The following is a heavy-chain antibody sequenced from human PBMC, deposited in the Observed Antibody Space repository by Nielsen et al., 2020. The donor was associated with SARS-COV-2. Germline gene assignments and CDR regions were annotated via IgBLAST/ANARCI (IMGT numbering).Heavy chain of an antibody. CDR3: ARHKPNHSYGYYFDY. V-gene: IGHV5-51*01. CDR1: GYSFTSYW. CDR2: IYPGDSDT. J-gene: IGHJ4*02. Sequence: KVSCKGSGYSFTSYWIGWVRQMPGKGLEWMGIIYPGDSDTRYSPSFQGHVTISADKSISTAYLQWSSLKASDTAMYYCARHKPNHSYGYYFDYWGQGTLVTVSS. D-gene: IGHD5-18*01.